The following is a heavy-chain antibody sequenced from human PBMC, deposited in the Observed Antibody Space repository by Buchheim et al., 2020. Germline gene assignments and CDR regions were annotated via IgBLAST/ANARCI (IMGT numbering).Heavy chain of an antibody. CDR1: GFTFSSYA. D-gene: IGHD3-3*01. J-gene: IGHJ4*02. Sequence: EVQLLESGGGLVQPGGSLRLSCAASGFTFSSYAMSWVRQAPGKGLEWVSAISGSGGSTYYADSVKGRFTISRANSKKTLYLQMNSLRAEDTAVYYCANTLYYDFWSGYYTPFDYWGQGTL. CDR2: ISGSGGST. CDR3: ANTLYYDFWSGYYTPFDY. V-gene: IGHV3-23*01.